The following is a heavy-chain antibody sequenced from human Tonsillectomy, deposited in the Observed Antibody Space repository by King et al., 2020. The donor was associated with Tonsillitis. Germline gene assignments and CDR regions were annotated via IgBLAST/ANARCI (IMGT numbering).Heavy chain of an antibody. V-gene: IGHV7-4-1*02. J-gene: IGHJ4*02. CDR3: AKGTPAPGTDF. Sequence: QLVQSGSELRKPGASVKVSCRTSGYTFTSSPVNWVRQAPGQGLEWMGNINTNSGNPRYAQGFTGRFVFSLDTSVSTAYLQINSLKADDTAVYHCAKGTPAPGTDFWGQGTLVTVSS. D-gene: IGHD6-13*01. CDR1: GYTFTSSP. CDR2: INTNSGNP.